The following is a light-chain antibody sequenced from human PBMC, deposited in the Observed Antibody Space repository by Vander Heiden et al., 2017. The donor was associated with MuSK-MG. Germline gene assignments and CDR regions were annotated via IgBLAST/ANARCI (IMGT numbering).Light chain of an antibody. CDR2: DVS. Sequence: QSALTQPPSLSGSPGQSITISCTGTSSDVGDYNYVSWYQQHPGKAPKLMIYDVSDRPSRVSNRFSGSKSGNTASLTISGLQAEDEADYYCSSYTAHNTLVFGGGTKLTVL. CDR1: SSDVGDYNY. J-gene: IGLJ2*01. CDR3: SSYTAHNTLV. V-gene: IGLV2-14*01.